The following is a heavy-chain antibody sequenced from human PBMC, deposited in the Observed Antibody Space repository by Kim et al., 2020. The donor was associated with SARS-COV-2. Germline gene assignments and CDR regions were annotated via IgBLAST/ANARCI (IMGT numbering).Heavy chain of an antibody. D-gene: IGHD3-10*01. CDR2: IIPILGIA. CDR1: GGTFSSYA. CDR3: ASDYGSGSYYIGYFQH. Sequence: SVKVSCKASGGTFSSYAISWVRQAPGQGLEWMGRIIPILGIANYAQKFQGRVTITADKSTSTAYMELSSLRSEDTAVYYCASDYGSGSYYIGYFQHWGQGTLVTVSS. J-gene: IGHJ1*01. V-gene: IGHV1-69*04.